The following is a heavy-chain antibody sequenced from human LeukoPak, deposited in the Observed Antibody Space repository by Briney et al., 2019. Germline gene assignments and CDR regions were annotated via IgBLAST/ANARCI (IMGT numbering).Heavy chain of an antibody. V-gene: IGHV3-30*02. J-gene: IGHJ5*02. CDR1: GFIFNIHG. D-gene: IGHD2/OR15-2a*01. CDR3: ARDYSMEDGNP. CDR2: IRYDGTNK. Sequence: GGSLRLSCTASGFIFNIHGMHWVRQAPGKGLEWVAFIRYDGTNKYYADSVKGRFTISRDNSKNTLYLQMNSLRAEDTAVYYCARDYSMEDGNPWGQGTLVTVSS.